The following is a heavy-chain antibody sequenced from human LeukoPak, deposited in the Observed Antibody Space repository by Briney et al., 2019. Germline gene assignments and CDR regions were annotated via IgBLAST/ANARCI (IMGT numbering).Heavy chain of an antibody. Sequence: GGSLRLSCTVSGFTFSSYAMSWVRQAPGKGLEWVSAISGSGGSTYYADSVKGRFTISRDNSKNTLYLQMNSLRAEDTAVYYCAKDLGSNYYDSSGYWDYWGQGTLVTVSS. CDR1: GFTFSSYA. J-gene: IGHJ4*02. V-gene: IGHV3-23*01. D-gene: IGHD3-22*01. CDR3: AKDLGSNYYDSSGYWDY. CDR2: ISGSGGST.